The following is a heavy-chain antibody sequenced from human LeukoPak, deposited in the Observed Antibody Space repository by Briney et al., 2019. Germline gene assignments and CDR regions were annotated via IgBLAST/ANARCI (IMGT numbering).Heavy chain of an antibody. CDR3: ARFSRLADAFDI. Sequence: PGGSLRLSCAASGFTFSSYWMHWVRQAPGKGLVWVSRINSDGSSTSCADSVKGRFTISRDNAKNTLYLQMNSLRAEDTAVYYCARFSRLADAFDIWGQGKMVTVSS. V-gene: IGHV3-74*01. CDR2: INSDGSST. J-gene: IGHJ3*02. CDR1: GFTFSSYW.